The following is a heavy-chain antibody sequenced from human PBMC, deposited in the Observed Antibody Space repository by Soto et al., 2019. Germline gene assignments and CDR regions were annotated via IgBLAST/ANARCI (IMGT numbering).Heavy chain of an antibody. J-gene: IGHJ4*02. CDR1: GGSVSSGSYY. V-gene: IGHV4-61*01. CDR3: ARISGYSYGLPPYCDY. D-gene: IGHD5-18*01. Sequence: QVQLQESGPGLVKPSETLSLTCTVSGGSVSSGSYYWSWIRQPPGKGLEWIGYIYYSGSTNYNPSRKSRVTISVDTSKDQFSLKLSSVTAADTAVYYCARISGYSYGLPPYCDYWGQGTLVTVSS. CDR2: IYYSGST.